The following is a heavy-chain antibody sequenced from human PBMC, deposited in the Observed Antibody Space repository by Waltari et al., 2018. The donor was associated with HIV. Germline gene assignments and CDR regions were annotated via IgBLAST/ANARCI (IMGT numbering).Heavy chain of an antibody. Sequence: QVQLQQWGAGLLKPSETLSLPCAVYGGSFSGYYWSWIRQPPGKGLEWIGEINHRGSTNYNPSLKSRVIISVDTSMNQFSLKLSSGTAADTAVYYCARARYCSSTRCYTKGRRNSFYYYALDVWGQGTTVTVSS. J-gene: IGHJ6*02. CDR3: ARARYCSSTRCYTKGRRNSFYYYALDV. V-gene: IGHV4-34*01. CDR2: INHRGST. CDR1: GGSFSGYY. D-gene: IGHD2-2*02.